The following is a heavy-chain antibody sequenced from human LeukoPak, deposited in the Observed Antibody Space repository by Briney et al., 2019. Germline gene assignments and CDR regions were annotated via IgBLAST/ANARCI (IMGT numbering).Heavy chain of an antibody. CDR1: GYTFTGYY. CDR3: ARGFSGSREDYFDY. D-gene: IGHD1-26*01. CDR2: INPNSGGT. V-gene: IGHV1-2*02. J-gene: IGHJ4*02. Sequence: ASVKVSCKASGYTFTGYYMHWVRQAPGQGLEWMGWINPNSGGTNYARKFQGRVTMTRDTSISTAYMELSRLRSDDTAVYYCARGFSGSREDYFDYWGQGTLVTVSS.